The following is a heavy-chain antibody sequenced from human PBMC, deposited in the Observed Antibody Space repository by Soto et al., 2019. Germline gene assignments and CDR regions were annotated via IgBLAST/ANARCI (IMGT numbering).Heavy chain of an antibody. CDR3: AKGAIAVLNWFDP. CDR2: ISSSSSTI. CDR1: GFTFSSYS. J-gene: IGHJ5*02. D-gene: IGHD6-19*01. Sequence: PGGSLRLSCAASGFTFSSYSMNWVRQAPGKGLEWVSYISSSSSTIYYADPVKGRFTISRDNAKNSLYLQMNSLRDEDTAVYYCAKGAIAVLNWFDPWGQGTLVTVSS. V-gene: IGHV3-48*02.